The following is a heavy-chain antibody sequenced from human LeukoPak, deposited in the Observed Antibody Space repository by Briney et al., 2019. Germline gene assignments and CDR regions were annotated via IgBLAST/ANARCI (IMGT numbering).Heavy chain of an antibody. D-gene: IGHD3-10*01. CDR3: ARGGSRSRRGDDAFDI. V-gene: IGHV1-18*01. Sequence: ASVNVSCKASGYTFTNYAMNWVRQAPGPGLEWMGWISAYNGNTELAQKFQGRVNLATDASTSTAYVELRSLTSDDTAVYFCARGGSRSRRGDDAFDIWGQGTMVTASS. CDR1: GYTFTNYA. CDR2: ISAYNGNT. J-gene: IGHJ3*02.